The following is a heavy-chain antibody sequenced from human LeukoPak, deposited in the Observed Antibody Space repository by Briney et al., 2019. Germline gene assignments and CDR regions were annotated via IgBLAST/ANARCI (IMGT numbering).Heavy chain of an antibody. CDR2: INPNSGGT. CDR3: ARPLRSSWYEVDNWFDP. CDR1: GYTFTGYY. D-gene: IGHD6-13*01. Sequence: ASVKVSCKASGYTFTGYYMHWVRQAPGQGLEWMGWINPNSGGTNYAQKSQGRVTMTRDTSISTAYMELSRLRSDDTAVYYCARPLRSSWYEVDNWFDPWGQGTLVTVSS. V-gene: IGHV1-2*02. J-gene: IGHJ5*02.